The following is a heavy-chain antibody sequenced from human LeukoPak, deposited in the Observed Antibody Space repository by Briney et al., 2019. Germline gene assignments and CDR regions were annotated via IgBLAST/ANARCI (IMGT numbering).Heavy chain of an antibody. CDR3: ATEEAGSFPAFDC. CDR2: LDPEDGEI. Sequence: GASVKVSFKVSGPTLTELSIHWVRQAPGKGLEWMGGLDPEDGEILYAQRFQGRVTMTEDTSTDTAYMDLSSLTSDDTAVYYCATEEAGSFPAFDCWGQGTRVTVSS. V-gene: IGHV1-24*01. CDR1: GPTLTELS. D-gene: IGHD1-26*01. J-gene: IGHJ4*02.